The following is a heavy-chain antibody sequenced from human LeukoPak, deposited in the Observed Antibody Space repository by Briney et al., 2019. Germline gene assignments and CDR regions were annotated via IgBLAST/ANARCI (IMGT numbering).Heavy chain of an antibody. CDR2: IREERGQE. CDR1: GLTVSNHW. D-gene: IGHD5-18*01. J-gene: IGHJ5*02. CDR3: ASLDTAKQPLANH. Sequence: GGSLRLSCVASGLTVSNHWMSWVRQAPGKGLEWVANIREERGQEYYVDSVKGRFTISKNSAKNSLYLQMNTLKVEDTAMYYCASLDTAKQPLANHWGQGTLVTVSS. V-gene: IGHV3-7*03.